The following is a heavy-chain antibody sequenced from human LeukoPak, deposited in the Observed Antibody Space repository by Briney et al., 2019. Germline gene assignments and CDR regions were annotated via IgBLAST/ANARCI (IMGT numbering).Heavy chain of an antibody. D-gene: IGHD1-7*01. CDR1: GFTFSSHS. CDR2: IKQDGGEK. J-gene: IGHJ4*02. Sequence: GGSLRLSCAASGFTFSSHSMSWVRQAPGKGLEWVANIKQDGGEKYYVDSVKGRFTISRDNAKNSLYLQMNSLRAEDTAVYYCARMNYVSSGWGAPFDYWGQGTLVTVSS. V-gene: IGHV3-7*01. CDR3: ARMNYVSSGWGAPFDY.